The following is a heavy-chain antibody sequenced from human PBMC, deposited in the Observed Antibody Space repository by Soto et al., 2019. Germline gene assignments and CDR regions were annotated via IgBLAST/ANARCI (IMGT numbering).Heavy chain of an antibody. J-gene: IGHJ6*02. V-gene: IGHV4-59*01. Sequence: SETLSLTCTVSGGSISSYYWSWIRQPPGKGLEWIGYIYYSGSTNYNPSLKSRVNISVDTSKNQFSLKLSSVTAADTAVYYCARDSYYDFWSGCRPRSCGYYYGMDVWGQGTTVTVSS. CDR3: ARDSYYDFWSGCRPRSCGYYYGMDV. CDR1: GGSISSYY. D-gene: IGHD3-3*01. CDR2: IYYSGST.